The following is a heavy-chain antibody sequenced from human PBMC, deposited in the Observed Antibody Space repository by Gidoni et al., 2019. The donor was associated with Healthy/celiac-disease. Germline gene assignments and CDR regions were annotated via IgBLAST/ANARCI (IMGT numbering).Heavy chain of an antibody. CDR3: TTAGFWSGYYTGVAYYYYGMDV. D-gene: IGHD3-3*01. Sequence: EVQLVESGGGLVKPGVSLRLSCAASGFPFITAWMSWVRQAPGKGLEWVGSIKRKTDGGTTDYAEPVKGRFTISRDDSKNTLYRQMNSLKTEDTAVYYCTTAGFWSGYYTGVAYYYYGMDVWGQGTTVTVSS. J-gene: IGHJ6*02. V-gene: IGHV3-15*01. CDR1: GFPFITAW. CDR2: IKRKTDGGTT.